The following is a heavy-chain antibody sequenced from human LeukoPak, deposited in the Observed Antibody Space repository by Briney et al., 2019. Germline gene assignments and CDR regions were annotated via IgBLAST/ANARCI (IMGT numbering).Heavy chain of an antibody. J-gene: IGHJ6*03. Sequence: SETLSLTCTISGGSVSDYYWSWIRQSPGKGLEWIGYIYHTGSTSYSPSLKSRVTISVDTSKNQFSLKLSSVTAADTAVYYCARRYCSGGSCYRRGSYYYYYMDVWGKGTTVTISS. CDR2: IYHTGST. D-gene: IGHD2-15*01. CDR3: ARRYCSGGSCYRRGSYYYYYMDV. V-gene: IGHV4-59*02. CDR1: GGSVSDYY.